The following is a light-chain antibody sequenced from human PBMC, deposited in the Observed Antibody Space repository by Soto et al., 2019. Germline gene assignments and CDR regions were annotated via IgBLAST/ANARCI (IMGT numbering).Light chain of an antibody. Sequence: QPASVSGSPGQSITISCTGTSSDIGAYNYVSWYQQHPGKAPKLMIYDVNIRPSGVSNRFSGSKSGNTASLTISGLQPEDEADYYCTSWTTSTTMIFGGGTKVTVL. J-gene: IGLJ2*01. CDR1: SSDIGAYNY. CDR2: DVN. V-gene: IGLV2-14*03. CDR3: TSWTTSTTMI.